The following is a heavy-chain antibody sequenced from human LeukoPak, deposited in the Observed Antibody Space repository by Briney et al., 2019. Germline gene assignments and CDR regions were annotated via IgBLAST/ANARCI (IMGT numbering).Heavy chain of an antibody. CDR3: ATEPKRGY. V-gene: IGHV3-74*01. J-gene: IGHJ4*02. CDR1: GFTFSSYW. Sequence: SGGSLRLSCAASGFTFSSYWIHWVRQAPGKGLVWVSRISTDGSSTNYADSVRGRFTISRDNAKNTLYLQMNSLRAEDTAVYYCATEPKRGYWGQGALVTVSP. CDR2: ISTDGSST. D-gene: IGHD1-26*01.